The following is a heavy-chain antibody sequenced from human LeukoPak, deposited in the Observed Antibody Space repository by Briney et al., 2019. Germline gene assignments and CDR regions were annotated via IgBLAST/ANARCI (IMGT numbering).Heavy chain of an antibody. D-gene: IGHD5-12*01. V-gene: IGHV5-51*01. Sequence: KPGESLKISCKGSGYTFTSYWIGWVRQMPGRGLEWIGIIFPGDSDTRYSPSFQGQVTISADKSISTAYLQWSSLKASDTAIYYCARPVGFSGYDLPWGRGTLVTVSS. J-gene: IGHJ4*02. CDR3: ARPVGFSGYDLP. CDR2: IFPGDSDT. CDR1: GYTFTSYW.